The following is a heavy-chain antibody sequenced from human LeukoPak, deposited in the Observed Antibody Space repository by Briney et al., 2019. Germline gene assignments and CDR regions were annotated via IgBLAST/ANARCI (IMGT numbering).Heavy chain of an antibody. Sequence: ASVNVSCKASGGTFSSYAISWVRQAPGQGLEWMGGIIPISGTANYAQKFQGRVTITADESTSTAYMELSSLRSEDTAVYYCARAPLYGDSRYYYYGMDVWGQGTTVTVSS. CDR2: IIPISGTA. V-gene: IGHV1-69*13. J-gene: IGHJ6*02. CDR1: GGTFSSYA. CDR3: ARAPLYGDSRYYYYGMDV. D-gene: IGHD4-17*01.